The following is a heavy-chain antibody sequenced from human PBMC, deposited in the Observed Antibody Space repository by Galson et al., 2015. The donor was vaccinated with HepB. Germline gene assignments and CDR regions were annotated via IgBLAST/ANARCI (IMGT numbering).Heavy chain of an antibody. V-gene: IGHV4-59*01. Sequence: LSLTCTVFGDSISYNYWSWIRQPPGKGLEWIGYIHHSGPTNYNPSLKSRVTISIDTSKNHFSLRLTSVTAADTAVYFCASGSFGVFDYWGRGTLVTVSS. CDR3: ASGSFGVFDY. CDR1: GDSISYNY. J-gene: IGHJ4*02. CDR2: IHHSGPT. D-gene: IGHD1-14*01.